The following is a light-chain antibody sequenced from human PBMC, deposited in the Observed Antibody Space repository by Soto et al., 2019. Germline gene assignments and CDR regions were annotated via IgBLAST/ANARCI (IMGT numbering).Light chain of an antibody. Sequence: DIVMTQSPGTLSVSPGERATLSCRASQSISGNLAWYQQKPGQAPRLLIYGASTRATGIPARFSGSGSGTEFTLTISSLQSEDFAVYYCQQYNNGPPDTFGQGTKLEIK. V-gene: IGKV3-15*01. CDR1: QSISGN. CDR3: QQYNNGPPDT. J-gene: IGKJ2*01. CDR2: GAS.